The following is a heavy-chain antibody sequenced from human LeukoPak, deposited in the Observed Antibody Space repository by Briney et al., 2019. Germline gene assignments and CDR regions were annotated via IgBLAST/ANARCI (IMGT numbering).Heavy chain of an antibody. CDR3: ARPAPHRGYIYGY. J-gene: IGHJ4*02. V-gene: IGHV4-34*01. CDR1: GGSFSGYY. Sequence: SETLSLTCAVYGGSFSGYYWSWIRQPPGKGLEWIGEINHSGSTNYNPSLKSRVTISVDTSKNQFSLKLSSVTAADTAVYYCARPAPHRGYIYGYWGEGTPCTVSS. D-gene: IGHD5-18*01. CDR2: INHSGST.